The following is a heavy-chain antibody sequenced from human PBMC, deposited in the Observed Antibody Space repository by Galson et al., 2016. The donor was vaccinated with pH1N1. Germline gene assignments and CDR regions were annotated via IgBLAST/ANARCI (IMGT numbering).Heavy chain of an antibody. V-gene: IGHV4-39*07. CDR3: ASPGVGEGIKVSDSEGLFDY. D-gene: IGHD6-19*01. Sequence: SETLSLTCTVSGGSISSNFYFWAWIRQPPGKGLEWIGSIFYTGNTYYNPSLKSRVTISADTSKKHFSLKVTSVTAADTAVYYCASPGVGEGIKVSDSEGLFDYWGQGTTVTVSS. J-gene: IGHJ4*02. CDR1: GGSISSNFYF. CDR2: IFYTGNT.